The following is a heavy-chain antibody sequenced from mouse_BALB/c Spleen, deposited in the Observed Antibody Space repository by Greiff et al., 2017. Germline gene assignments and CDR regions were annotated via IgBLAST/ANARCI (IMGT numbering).Heavy chain of an antibody. J-gene: IGHJ4*01. Sequence: EVMLVESGGGLVKPGGSLKLSCAASGFTFSSYAMSWVRQTPEKRLEWVATISSGGSYTYYPDSVKGRFTISRDNAKNTLYLQMSSLRSEDTAMYYCARQTGTGYAMDYWGQGTSVTVSS. CDR3: ARQTGTGYAMDY. CDR1: GFTFSSYA. V-gene: IGHV5-9-3*01. CDR2: ISSGGSYT. D-gene: IGHD4-1*01.